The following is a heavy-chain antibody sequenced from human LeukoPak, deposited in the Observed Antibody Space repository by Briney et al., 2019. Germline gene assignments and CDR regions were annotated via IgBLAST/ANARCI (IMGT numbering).Heavy chain of an antibody. CDR2: IYHSGGT. CDR1: GYSISGGYY. CDR3: ARDQLGYCSSTSCYEKNWFDP. D-gene: IGHD2-2*01. J-gene: IGHJ5*02. Sequence: SETLSLTCTVSGYSISGGYYWGWIRQPPGKGREGIGSIYHSGGTYYNPSLKSRVTISVDTSKNQFSLKLSSVTAADTAVYYCARDQLGYCSSTSCYEKNWFDPWGQGTLVTVSS. V-gene: IGHV4-38-2*02.